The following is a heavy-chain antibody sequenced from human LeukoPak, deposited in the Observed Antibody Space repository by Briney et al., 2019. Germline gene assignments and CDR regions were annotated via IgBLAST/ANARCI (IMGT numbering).Heavy chain of an antibody. J-gene: IGHJ5*02. CDR3: ARVERYPTVWFGP. CDR2: MNPVSGST. CDR1: GHSFSSYD. D-gene: IGHD1-26*01. V-gene: IGHV1-8*01. Sequence: ASVKVSCKASGHSFSSYDINWVRQASGQGLEWMGWMNPVSGSTGYAQKFLGRVTMTRDTSITTAYMELSNLESEDTAVYYCARVERYPTVWFGPWGQGTLVTVSS.